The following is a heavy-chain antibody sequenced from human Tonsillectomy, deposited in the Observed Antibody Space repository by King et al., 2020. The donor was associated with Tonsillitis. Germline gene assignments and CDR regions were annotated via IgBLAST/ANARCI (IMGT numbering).Heavy chain of an antibody. CDR3: AKDKGADFFDTGRGAFDM. Sequence: VQLVESGGGLVKPGGSLRLSCAPSGFTFRSYDLNWVRQAPGKGLEWVSSISSGGDYIYYADSVKGRFTVSRDKAKNSLFLQMNSLRVEDTAVYYCAKDKGADFFDTGRGAFDMWGKGTVVTVSS. V-gene: IGHV3-21*01. CDR2: ISSGGDYI. J-gene: IGHJ3*02. D-gene: IGHD3-9*01. CDR1: GFTFRSYD.